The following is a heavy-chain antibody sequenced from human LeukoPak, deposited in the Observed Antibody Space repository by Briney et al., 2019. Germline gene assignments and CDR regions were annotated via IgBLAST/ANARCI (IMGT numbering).Heavy chain of an antibody. CDR1: GGSISSTTYY. CDR2: ISHSGST. V-gene: IGHV4-39*07. D-gene: IGHD2-15*01. Sequence: SETLSLTCTVSGGSISSTTYYWGSIRQPPGKGLEWVASISHSGSTYYNPSLKSRVTISLHTSKNQFSLKLSSVTAADAAVYYCARDRVVPATSMQFDWYFDLWGRGTLVTVSS. CDR3: ARDRVVPATSMQFDWYFDL. J-gene: IGHJ2*01.